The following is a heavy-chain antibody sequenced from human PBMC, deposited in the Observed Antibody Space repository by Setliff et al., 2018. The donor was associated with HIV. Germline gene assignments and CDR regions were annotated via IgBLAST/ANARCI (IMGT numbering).Heavy chain of an antibody. Sequence: SETLSLTCNVSSGSVNNYWWTWIRQPPGKGLEWIGYIYYSGSTYYDSSLKSRVTISVDTSKNQFSLMLGSVTAADTAVYYCARLGDYDSSGYSWFDYWGQGTLVTVSS. D-gene: IGHD3-22*01. V-gene: IGHV4-59*02. CDR3: ARLGDYDSSGYSWFDY. CDR1: SGSVNNYW. J-gene: IGHJ4*02. CDR2: IYYSGST.